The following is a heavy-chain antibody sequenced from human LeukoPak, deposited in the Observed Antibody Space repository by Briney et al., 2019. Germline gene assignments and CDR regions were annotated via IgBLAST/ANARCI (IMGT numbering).Heavy chain of an antibody. J-gene: IGHJ4*02. D-gene: IGHD6-13*01. CDR1: GFTFNDYY. CDR3: ARVGSIAAAGTPDY. CDR2: ISSSSGHT. Sequence: PGGSLRLSCAASGFTFNDYYMSWIRQTPGKGLEWVSYISSSSGHTEYADSVKGRFTVSRDNAKNSLFLQLNSLRADDTAAYYCARVGSIAAAGTPDYWGQGTLVTVSS. V-gene: IGHV3-11*06.